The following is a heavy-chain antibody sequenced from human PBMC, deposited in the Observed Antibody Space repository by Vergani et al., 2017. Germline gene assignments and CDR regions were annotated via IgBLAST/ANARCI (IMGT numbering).Heavy chain of an antibody. J-gene: IGHJ6*03. CDR2: IDHTGRP. CDR1: GGSFTSYH. D-gene: IGHD4-11*01. Sequence: QVQLQQWGGGLLKPSETLSLTCVVNGGSFTSYHWTWIRQSQGEGLEWVGDIDHTGRPDYNPSLKSRLTMSVDKSRNQFSLTLKSVTATDTAIYFCARVNTETNGHLYYYYYMEVWGQGTAVTVS. V-gene: IGHV4-34*01. CDR3: ARVNTETNGHLYYYYYMEV.